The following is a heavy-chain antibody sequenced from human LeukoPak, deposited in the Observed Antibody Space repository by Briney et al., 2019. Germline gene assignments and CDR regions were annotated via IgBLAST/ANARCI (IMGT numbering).Heavy chain of an antibody. CDR3: ARGGYFDGRYYYMDV. CDR2: ISSSGSTI. D-gene: IGHD3-9*01. J-gene: IGHJ6*03. CDR1: GFTFSSYE. Sequence: GGSPRLSCAASGFTFSSYEMNWVRQAPGKGLEWVSYISSSGSTIYYADSVKGRFTISRDNAKNSLYLQMNSLRAEDTAVYYCARGGYFDGRYYYMDVWGKGTTVTISS. V-gene: IGHV3-48*03.